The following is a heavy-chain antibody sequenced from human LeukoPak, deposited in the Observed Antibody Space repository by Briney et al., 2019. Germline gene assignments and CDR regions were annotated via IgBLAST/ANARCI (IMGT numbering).Heavy chain of an antibody. V-gene: IGHV5-51*01. Sequence: GESLKISCKGSGYSFTSYCIGWGRQMPGKGLEWMVSIYPCDSGPTYSPSFQGQVTISVDKSINTAYLQWSSLQASDTAMYYCGMSGDRVPLQDDVFDVWGQGTMVTVST. D-gene: IGHD1-26*01. CDR2: IYPCDSGP. CDR3: GMSGDRVPLQDDVFDV. CDR1: GYSFTSYC. J-gene: IGHJ3*01.